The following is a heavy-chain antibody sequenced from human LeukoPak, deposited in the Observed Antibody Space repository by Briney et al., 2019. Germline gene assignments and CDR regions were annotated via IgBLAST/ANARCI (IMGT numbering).Heavy chain of an antibody. J-gene: IGHJ5*02. Sequence: PSETLSLNCTVSGGSISSYYWGWIRQPAGKGLEWIGRIYTSGSTNYNPSLKSRVTMSVDTSKNQFSLKLSSVTAADTAVYYCARGGRLGWFDPWGQGTLITVSS. CDR3: ARGGRLGWFDP. D-gene: IGHD1-26*01. CDR1: GGSISSYY. V-gene: IGHV4-4*07. CDR2: IYTSGST.